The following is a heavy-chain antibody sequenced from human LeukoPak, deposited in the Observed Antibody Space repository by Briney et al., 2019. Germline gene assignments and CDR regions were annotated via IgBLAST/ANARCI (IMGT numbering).Heavy chain of an antibody. CDR3: AKDVLPFSSSGEFND. V-gene: IGHV3-30*02. CDR1: GFTFNTYG. J-gene: IGHJ4*02. CDR2: IRPDGSDK. D-gene: IGHD6-6*01. Sequence: PGGSLRLSCAASGFTFNTYGMHWVRQAPGKGLEWVASIRPDGSDKYQADSVKGRFTISSDNSKNTLYLQMDSLRLEDTAVYYCAKDVLPFSSSGEFNDWGQGSLVTVSS.